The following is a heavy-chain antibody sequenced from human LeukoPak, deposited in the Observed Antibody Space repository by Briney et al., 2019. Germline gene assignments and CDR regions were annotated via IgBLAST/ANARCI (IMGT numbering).Heavy chain of an antibody. CDR3: ASNWAVAGARYFQH. J-gene: IGHJ1*01. CDR1: GFTFSSYW. D-gene: IGHD6-19*01. V-gene: IGHV3-74*01. CDR2: INSDGSST. Sequence: PGGSLRLSCAASGFTFSSYWMHWVRQAPGKGLVWVSRINSDGSSTSYADSVKGRFTISRDNAKNTLYLQMNSLRAEDTAVYYCASNWAVAGARYFQHWGQGTLVTVSS.